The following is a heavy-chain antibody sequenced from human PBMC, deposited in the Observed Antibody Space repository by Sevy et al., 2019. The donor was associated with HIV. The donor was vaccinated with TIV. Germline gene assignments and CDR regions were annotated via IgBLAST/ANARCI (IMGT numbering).Heavy chain of an antibody. D-gene: IGHD5-12*01. CDR2: IYYSGST. Sequence: SETLSLTCTVSGGSISSYYWSWIRQPPGKGLEWIGYIYYSGSTNYNPSLKSRVNISVDTSENQFSLKLSSVTAADTAVYDCARNIVATNWFDPWGQGTLVTVSS. J-gene: IGHJ5*02. V-gene: IGHV4-59*01. CDR3: ARNIVATNWFDP. CDR1: GGSISSYY.